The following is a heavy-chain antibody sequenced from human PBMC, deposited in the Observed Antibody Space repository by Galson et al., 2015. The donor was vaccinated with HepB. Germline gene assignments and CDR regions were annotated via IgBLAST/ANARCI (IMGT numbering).Heavy chain of an antibody. V-gene: IGHV1-18*04. CDR1: GYTFSSYG. CDR2: ISTYNGNT. Sequence: SCKASGYTFSSYGISWVRQAPGQGLEWMGWISTYNGNTNYIQKFQGRVTMTTDTSTSTAYMELRSLRSDDTAVYYCARVLYTTGWYPAPYYRYYGLDVWGQGTTVTVSS. J-gene: IGHJ6*02. D-gene: IGHD6-19*01. CDR3: ARVLYTTGWYPAPYYRYYGLDV.